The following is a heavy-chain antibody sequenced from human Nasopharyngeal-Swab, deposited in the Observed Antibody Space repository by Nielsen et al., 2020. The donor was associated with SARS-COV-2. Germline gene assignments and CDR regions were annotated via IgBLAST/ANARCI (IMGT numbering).Heavy chain of an antibody. J-gene: IGHJ6*02. V-gene: IGHV3-53*01. CDR1: GFTVSSNY. CDR3: AREAPPTYDSSGYYMGGMDV. D-gene: IGHD3-22*01. CDR2: IYSGGST. Sequence: GESLKISCAASGFTVSSNYMSWVRQAPGKGPEWVSVIYSGGSTYYADSVKGRFTISRDNSKNTLYLQMNSLRAEDTAVYYCAREAPPTYDSSGYYMGGMDVWGQGTTVTVSS.